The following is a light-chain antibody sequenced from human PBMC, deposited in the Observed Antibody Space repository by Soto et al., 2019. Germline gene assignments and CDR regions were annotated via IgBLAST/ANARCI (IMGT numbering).Light chain of an antibody. CDR3: QQYHSSPLT. CDR2: WAS. V-gene: IGKV4-1*01. Sequence: IVMTRFPESQAVSRGERVNLNCKSSQRDLYNSKNKNFLAWYQQKPGHPPKLLFYWASTRESGVPDRFSGSESGTDFTLAMRSLQSDEVAVYNCQQYHSSPLTFSGGTKLDIK. CDR1: QRDLYNSKNKNF. J-gene: IGKJ4*01.